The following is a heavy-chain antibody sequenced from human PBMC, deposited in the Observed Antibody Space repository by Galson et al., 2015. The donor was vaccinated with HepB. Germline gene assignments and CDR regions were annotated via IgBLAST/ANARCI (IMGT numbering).Heavy chain of an antibody. J-gene: IGHJ5*02. Sequence: SLRLSCAASGFTFSSYGMHWVRQAPGKGLEWVAVISYDGSNKYYADSVKGRFTISRDNSKNTLYLQMNSLRAEDTAVYYCAKEDRSSSSWYPVWGTYNWFDPWGQGTLVTVSS. CDR2: ISYDGSNK. D-gene: IGHD6-13*01. CDR3: AKEDRSSSSWYPVWGTYNWFDP. CDR1: GFTFSSYG. V-gene: IGHV3-30*18.